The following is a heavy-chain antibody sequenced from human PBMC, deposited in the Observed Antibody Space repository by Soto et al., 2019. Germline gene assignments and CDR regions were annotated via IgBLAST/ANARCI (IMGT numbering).Heavy chain of an antibody. CDR1: GGSVSSGSYY. Sequence: SATLSLTCTVSGGSVSSGSYYWSWIRQPPGKGLEWIGYIYYSVSTNYNPSLKSRVTISVDTSKNQFSLKLSSVTAADTAVYYCARLSSSWSSFRFDPWGQGTLVTVSS. J-gene: IGHJ5*02. CDR2: IYYSVST. D-gene: IGHD6-13*01. CDR3: ARLSSSWSSFRFDP. V-gene: IGHV4-61*01.